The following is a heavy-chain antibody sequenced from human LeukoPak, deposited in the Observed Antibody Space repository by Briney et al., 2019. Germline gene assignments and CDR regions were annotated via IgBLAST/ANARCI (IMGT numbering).Heavy chain of an antibody. J-gene: IGHJ4*02. V-gene: IGHV3-21*01. CDR3: ARVDYSSSQLDY. D-gene: IGHD6-6*01. CDR1: GFTFSSYS. Sequence: GSLRLSCAASGFTFSSYSMNWVRQAPGKGLEWVSSISSTSSYIYYADSVKGRFTISRDNAKNSLYLQMNSLRAEDTAVYYCARVDYSSSQLDYWGQGTLVTVSS. CDR2: ISSTSSYI.